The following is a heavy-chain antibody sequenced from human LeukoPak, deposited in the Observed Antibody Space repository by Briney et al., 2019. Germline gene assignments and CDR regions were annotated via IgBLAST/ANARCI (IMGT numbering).Heavy chain of an antibody. CDR1: GYRFTSYG. J-gene: IGHJ6*03. D-gene: IGHD5-18*01. CDR2: ISTYNGNT. V-gene: IGHV1-18*01. Sequence: ASVKVSCKASGYRFTSYGITWVRQAPGQGLEWMGWISTYNGNTNYAQMVQDRVTMTADTSTTTAYLELRGLRSDDTAVYCCAREWGGYTYGYDYYYYYMDVWGEGTTVTVSS. CDR3: AREWGGYTYGYDYYYYYMDV.